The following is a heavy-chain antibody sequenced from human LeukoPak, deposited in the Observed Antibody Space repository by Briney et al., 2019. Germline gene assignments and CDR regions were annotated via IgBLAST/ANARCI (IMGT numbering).Heavy chain of an antibody. CDR3: AKDQAPEGYMVERNWFDR. CDR2: IWYGGSNK. D-gene: IGHD4/OR15-4a*01. V-gene: IGHV3-33*06. Sequence: LRLSCAVSGFTFSSYGMHWVRQAPGKGLEWVAVIWYGGSNKYYADSVKGRFTISRDNSKNTLYLQMNTLRAEDTAVYSFAKDQAPEGYMVERNWFDRWGQGTLVTVSS. CDR1: GFTFSSYG. J-gene: IGHJ5*02.